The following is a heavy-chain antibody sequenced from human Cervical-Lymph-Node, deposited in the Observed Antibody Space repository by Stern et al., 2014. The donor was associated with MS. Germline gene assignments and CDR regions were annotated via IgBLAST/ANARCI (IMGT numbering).Heavy chain of an antibody. D-gene: IGHD6-19*01. Sequence: VHLVESGGGLVQPGGSLRLSCAASGFTFTNNAMTWGRQAPGKGPEWVSVIIANGKSPYYADSAKGRFTISRDNSENTLYLQMNSLRAEDTAVYYCARNREEWLVPAEYFQHWGQGTLVTVSS. CDR3: ARNREEWLVPAEYFQH. CDR1: GFTFTNNA. CDR2: IIANGKSP. J-gene: IGHJ1*01. V-gene: IGHV3-23*04.